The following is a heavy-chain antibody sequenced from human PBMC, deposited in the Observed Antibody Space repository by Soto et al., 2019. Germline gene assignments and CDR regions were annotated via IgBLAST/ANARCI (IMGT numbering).Heavy chain of an antibody. J-gene: IGHJ6*02. V-gene: IGHV3-74*01. D-gene: IGHD3-22*01. CDR2: INSDGSST. CDR3: AREGPGGWLYYYYYGMDV. CDR1: GLTISNAW. Sequence: PGGSLRLSCAASGLTISNAWMNWVRQAPGKGLVWVSRINSDGSSTSYADSVKGRFTISRDNAKNTLYLQMNSLRAEDTAVYYCAREGPGGWLYYYYYGMDVWGQGTTVTVSS.